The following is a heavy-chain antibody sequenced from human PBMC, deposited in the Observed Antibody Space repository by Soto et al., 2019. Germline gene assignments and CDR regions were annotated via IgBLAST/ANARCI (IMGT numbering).Heavy chain of an antibody. V-gene: IGHV4-39*01. CDR2: INYSGST. CDR3: AKLRGGQQLVSYFDY. J-gene: IGHJ4*02. D-gene: IGHD6-13*01. CDR1: GGSISSSNYY. Sequence: ETLSLTCTVSGGSISSSNYYWGWIRQPPGKGLEWIVSINYSGSTYSNPSLKSRITISVDTSKNQFSLKLTSVTAADTAVYYCAKLRGGQQLVSYFDYWGQGTLVTVSS.